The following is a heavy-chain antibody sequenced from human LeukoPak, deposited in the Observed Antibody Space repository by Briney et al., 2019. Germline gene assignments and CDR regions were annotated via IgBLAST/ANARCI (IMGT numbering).Heavy chain of an antibody. Sequence: SETLSLTCAVYGGSFSGYYWSWIRQPPGKGLEWTGEINHSGSTNYNPSLKSRVTISVDTSKNQFSLKLSSVTAADTAVYYCARRGYSYGYLRPPWGQGTLVTVSS. CDR1: GGSFSGYY. CDR3: ARRGYSYGYLRPP. J-gene: IGHJ5*02. V-gene: IGHV4-34*01. CDR2: INHSGST. D-gene: IGHD5-18*01.